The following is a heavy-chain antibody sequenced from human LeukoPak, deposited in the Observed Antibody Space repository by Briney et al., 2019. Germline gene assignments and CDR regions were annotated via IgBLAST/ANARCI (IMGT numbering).Heavy chain of an antibody. J-gene: IGHJ6*03. CDR1: GFTFSSYG. Sequence: GGSLRLSCAASGFTFSSYGMHWVRQAPGKGLEWVAVIWYDGSNKYYADSVKGRFTISRDNAKNSLYLQMNSLRAEDTAVYYCARDLPVGTQPGFPFYYYYYMDVWGKGTTVTVSS. V-gene: IGHV3-33*01. CDR3: ARDLPVGTQPGFPFYYYYYMDV. CDR2: IWYDGSNK. D-gene: IGHD1-14*01.